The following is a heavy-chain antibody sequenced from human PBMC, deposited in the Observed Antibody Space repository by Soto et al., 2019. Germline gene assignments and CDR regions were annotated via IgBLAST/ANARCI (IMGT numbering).Heavy chain of an antibody. J-gene: IGHJ3*02. CDR2: IYPGDSDT. Sequence: GAAQQISYEFCVCNLSRYWIGWVHQMPGKGLEWMGIIYPGDSDTRYSPSFQGHVTISADKSFTTAYLQWSSLKASDTAMYYCAQSPRLTEAFDIWGQGTMVTVSS. CDR1: VCNLSRYW. V-gene: IGHV5-51*07. CDR3: AQSPRLTEAFDI.